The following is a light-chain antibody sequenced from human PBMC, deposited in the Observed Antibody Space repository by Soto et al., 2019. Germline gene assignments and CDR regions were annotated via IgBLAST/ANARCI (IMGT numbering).Light chain of an antibody. Sequence: QSALTQPPSASGSPGQSVAISCTGTSSDIGGYNFVSWYQQHPGKAPKLMIYEVTKRPPGVPDRFSGSKSGNTATLIVSGRQAEDEADYYCSSHGGNNNPSVFGTGTKLTVL. J-gene: IGLJ1*01. V-gene: IGLV2-8*01. CDR1: SSDIGGYNF. CDR2: EVT. CDR3: SSHGGNNNPSV.